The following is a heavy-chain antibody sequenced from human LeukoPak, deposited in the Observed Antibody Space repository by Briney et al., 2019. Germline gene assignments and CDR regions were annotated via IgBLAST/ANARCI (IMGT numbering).Heavy chain of an antibody. CDR3: AREKGNYDGYYNYYMDV. CDR2: IKQDGSDK. CDR1: GFTFSNYW. V-gene: IGHV3-7*01. Sequence: PGGSLRLSCAASGFTFSNYWMNWVRQAPGKWLEWVTNIKQDGSDKYYVDSVKGRFTISRDNAKNSLYLQMNSLRAEDTAVYYCAREKGNYDGYYNYYMDVWGKGTTVTVSS. D-gene: IGHD4-11*01. J-gene: IGHJ6*03.